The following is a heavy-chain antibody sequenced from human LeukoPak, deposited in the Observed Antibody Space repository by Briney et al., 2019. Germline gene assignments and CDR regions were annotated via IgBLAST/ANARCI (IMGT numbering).Heavy chain of an antibody. CDR3: EKTYGDYVGYYFYC. D-gene: IGHD4-17*01. Sequence: GGPLRLSCAASGFIFSSYWMSWVRQAPGKGLEWVANIKQDGSEKYYVDSVKGRFTISRDSSKNTLYLQMNSLRAEDTAVYYCEKTYGDYVGYYFYCWGQGTMVTVST. CDR2: IKQDGSEK. V-gene: IGHV3-7*03. J-gene: IGHJ4*02. CDR1: GFIFSSYW.